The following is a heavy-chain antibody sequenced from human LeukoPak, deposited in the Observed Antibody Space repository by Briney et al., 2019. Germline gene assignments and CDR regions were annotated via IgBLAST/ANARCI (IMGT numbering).Heavy chain of an antibody. J-gene: IGHJ4*02. Sequence: ASVKVSCKASGYTFTGYYMHWVRQAPGQGLEWMGWINPNSGGTYYAQKFQGRVTMTSDTSISTAYMELSRLRSDNTAVYYCARDVGEYCSSTNCYASHYWGQGTLVTVSS. CDR3: ARDVGEYCSSTNCYASHY. CDR2: INPNSGGT. CDR1: GYTFTGYY. V-gene: IGHV1-2*02. D-gene: IGHD2-2*01.